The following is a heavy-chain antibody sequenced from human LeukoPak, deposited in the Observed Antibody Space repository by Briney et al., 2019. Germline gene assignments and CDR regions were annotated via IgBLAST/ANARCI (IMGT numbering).Heavy chain of an antibody. J-gene: IGHJ1*01. CDR3: AREASESYFHH. CDR1: GFIVSNNY. D-gene: IGHD2-2*01. V-gene: IGHV3-53*01. Sequence: GGSLRLSCAASGFIVSNNYMSWVRQAPGKGLEWVSVLHSGGSTYYADSVKGRFTISRDNSKNTVYLQMNRLRAEDTAVYYCAREASESYFHHWGQGTLVTVSS. CDR2: LHSGGST.